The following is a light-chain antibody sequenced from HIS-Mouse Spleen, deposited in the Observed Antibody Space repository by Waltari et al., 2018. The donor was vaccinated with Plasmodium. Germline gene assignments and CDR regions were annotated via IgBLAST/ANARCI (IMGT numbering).Light chain of an antibody. CDR3: YSTDSSGNHRV. CDR2: EDS. CDR1: ALPQKY. Sequence: SYELTQPPSVSVSPGQTARITCSGDALPQKYAYWYQQKSGQAPVLVIYEDSKRPSGSPERVSGSSSGTMATLTISGAQVEDEADYYCYSTDSSGNHRVFGGGTKLTVL. J-gene: IGLJ3*02. V-gene: IGLV3-10*01.